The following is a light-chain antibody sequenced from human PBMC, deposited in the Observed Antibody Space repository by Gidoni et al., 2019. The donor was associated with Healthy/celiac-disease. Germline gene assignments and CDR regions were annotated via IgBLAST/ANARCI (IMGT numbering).Light chain of an antibody. Sequence: QSVLTQPASVSRAPGLRVTISCIGSSSNIVAGYAVHWYQQLPGTAPKLLIYGNSNRPSGVPDRFSGSKSGTSASLAITGLPAEDEADYYCQSYDSSLRGSVVFGGGTKLTVL. CDR2: GNS. J-gene: IGLJ2*01. CDR1: SSNIVAGYA. V-gene: IGLV1-40*01. CDR3: QSYDSSLRGSVV.